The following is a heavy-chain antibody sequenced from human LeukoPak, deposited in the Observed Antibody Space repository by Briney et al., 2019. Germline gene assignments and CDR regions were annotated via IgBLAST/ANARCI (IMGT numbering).Heavy chain of an antibody. Sequence: GGSLRLSCAASGFTFSSYSMSWVRQAPGKGLEWVSSISSSSSYIYYADSVKGRFTISRDNAKNSLYLQMNSLRAEDTAVYFCAREKGYYYQDFDYWGQGTLVTVSS. CDR3: AREKGYYYQDFDY. V-gene: IGHV3-21*01. CDR1: GFTFSSYS. D-gene: IGHD3-22*01. J-gene: IGHJ4*02. CDR2: ISSSSSYI.